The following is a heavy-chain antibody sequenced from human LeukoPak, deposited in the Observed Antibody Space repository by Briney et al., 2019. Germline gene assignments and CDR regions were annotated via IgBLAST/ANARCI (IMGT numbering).Heavy chain of an antibody. J-gene: IGHJ4*02. D-gene: IGHD2-8*02. Sequence: PGGSLRLSWTASGFTLVNYAMSSARQAAGRGRGWVSTISGSDGSTYYADPVNSRLTIFRDNSKNTLYLHMNSLRVEDTAIYYCAKGRGYCTGGICYSDYWGQGTLVTVSS. CDR3: AKGRGYCTGGICYSDY. CDR1: GFTLVNYA. CDR2: ISGSDGST. V-gene: IGHV3-23*01.